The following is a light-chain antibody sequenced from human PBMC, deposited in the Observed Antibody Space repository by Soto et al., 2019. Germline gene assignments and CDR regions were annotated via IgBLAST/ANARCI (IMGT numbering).Light chain of an antibody. CDR2: EVS. V-gene: IGLV2-18*02. CDR3: SSFTSSSTRV. Sequence: QSALTQPPSVSGSPGQSVTISCTGTSGDVGSYNRVSWYQQPPGTAPKLLIFEVSNRPSGVPDRFSGSKSGNTASLTISGLQPEDEADYYCSSFTSSSTRVFGGGTKLTVL. CDR1: SGDVGSYNR. J-gene: IGLJ3*02.